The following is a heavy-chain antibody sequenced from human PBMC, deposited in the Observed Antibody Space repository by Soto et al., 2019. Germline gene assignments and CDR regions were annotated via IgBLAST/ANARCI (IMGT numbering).Heavy chain of an antibody. D-gene: IGHD6-19*01. Sequence: SQTLSLTCAISGDSVSSTSAAWSWIRQSPSRGLEWLGRTYYRSKWYSDYAVSVKSRITINPDTSKNQFPLQLNSVTPEDTAVYHCARGSYYSGWVWGQGTLVTVSS. V-gene: IGHV6-1*01. CDR3: ARGSYYSGWV. J-gene: IGHJ4*02. CDR2: TYYRSKWYS. CDR1: GDSVSSTSAA.